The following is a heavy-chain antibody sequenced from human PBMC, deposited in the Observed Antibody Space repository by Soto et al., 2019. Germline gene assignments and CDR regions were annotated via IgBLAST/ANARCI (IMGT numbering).Heavy chain of an antibody. CDR2: ISYDGSNE. CDR3: ARDVRRFTSFDY. Sequence: ESGGGVVQPGRSLRLSCAASGFTFSSYAVHWVRQAPGKGLEWVAVISYDGSNEYYADSVKGRFTISRDNSKNTLYLQMNSLRAEDTAVYYCARDVRRFTSFDYWGQGTLVTVSS. J-gene: IGHJ4*02. D-gene: IGHD3-16*01. CDR1: GFTFSSYA. V-gene: IGHV3-30-3*01.